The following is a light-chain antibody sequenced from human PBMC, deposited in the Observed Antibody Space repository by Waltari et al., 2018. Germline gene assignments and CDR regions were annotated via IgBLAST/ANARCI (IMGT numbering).Light chain of an antibody. CDR3: QQHGTLPAT. Sequence: EIVLTQSPGTASLSPGERVTLSCRASQSVGSSSLAWYQQKPGQAPRLVIYRASRRATGIPDRFSGSGSGTDFSLTSSRLEPEEFAVYYCQQHGTLPATFGQGTKVEIK. V-gene: IGKV3-20*01. CDR1: QSVGSSS. J-gene: IGKJ1*01. CDR2: RAS.